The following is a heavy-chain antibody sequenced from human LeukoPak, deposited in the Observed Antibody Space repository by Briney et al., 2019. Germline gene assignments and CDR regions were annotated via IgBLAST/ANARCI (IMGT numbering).Heavy chain of an antibody. J-gene: IGHJ4*02. CDR1: GFTFSTYW. D-gene: IGHD3-9*01. Sequence: PGGSLRLSCAASGFTFSTYWMHWVRQAPGKGLVWVSRIHGDGISTTYADSVKGRFTISRDNAKNMLYLQMNNLRAEDTAVYYCARDITGDILTGYYFDYWGQGTLVTVSS. CDR2: IHGDGIST. V-gene: IGHV3-74*01. CDR3: ARDITGDILTGYYFDY.